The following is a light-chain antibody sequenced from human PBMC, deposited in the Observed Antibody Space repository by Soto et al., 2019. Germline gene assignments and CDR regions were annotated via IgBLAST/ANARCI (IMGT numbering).Light chain of an antibody. Sequence: DVVMTQSPLSLPVTLGQPASISCRSSQSLVHSDGNTYLNWFHQRPGQSPRRLLYKLSNRDSGVPDRFSGSGSDTDFTPKISGVEADDVGVYYCMQGTHWPPSTFGQGTKLEIK. CDR1: QSLVHSDGNTY. V-gene: IGKV2-30*02. CDR3: MQGTHWPPST. J-gene: IGKJ2*01. CDR2: KLS.